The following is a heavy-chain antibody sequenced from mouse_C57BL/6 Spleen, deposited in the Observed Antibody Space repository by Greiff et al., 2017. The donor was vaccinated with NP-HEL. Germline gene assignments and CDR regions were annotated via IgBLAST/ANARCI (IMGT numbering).Heavy chain of an antibody. V-gene: IGHV2-2*01. J-gene: IGHJ2*01. CDR3: ARRGGTDFDY. CDR2: LWSGGST. CDR1: GFSLTSYG. Sequence: VQLQQSGPGLVQPSQSLSITCTVSGFSLTSYGVHWVRQSPGTGLGWLGVLWSGGSTDYNAALIARLRISKDNSKSQVFFKMNSLQADDTAIYYCARRGGTDFDYWGQGTTLTGSS. D-gene: IGHD4-1*01.